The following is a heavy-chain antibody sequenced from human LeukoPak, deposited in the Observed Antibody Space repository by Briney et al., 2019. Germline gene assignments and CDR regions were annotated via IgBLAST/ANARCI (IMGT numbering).Heavy chain of an antibody. D-gene: IGHD5-18*01. J-gene: IGHJ5*02. CDR3: ARSNIQLWFLGS. Sequence: GESLKISCEGSGYSFTNYWIGWVRQQPGKGLEWMGIVYPGGSETRYSPSFQGQVTISADKSISTAYLHWSSLKASDTAIYYCARSNIQLWFLGSWGQGTLVTVSS. CDR1: GYSFTNYW. V-gene: IGHV5-51*01. CDR2: VYPGGSET.